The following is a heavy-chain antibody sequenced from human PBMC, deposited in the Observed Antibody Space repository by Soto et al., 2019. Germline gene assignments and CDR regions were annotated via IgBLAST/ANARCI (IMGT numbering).Heavy chain of an antibody. CDR2: ISTYNGNT. J-gene: IGHJ4*02. D-gene: IGHD3-22*01. V-gene: IGHV1-18*01. CDR1: GYTFTTYG. CDR3: ARGPTDSSDTSGDYFFDY. Sequence: QVQLVQSGAEVKKPGASVKVSCKASGYTFTTYGMSWVRQAPGQGLDWLGWISTYNGNTTYAERLQGRVTMTTNPTTSTAYMELRRLRTDDTAVYYCARGPTDSSDTSGDYFFDYWGPGTLVTVSS.